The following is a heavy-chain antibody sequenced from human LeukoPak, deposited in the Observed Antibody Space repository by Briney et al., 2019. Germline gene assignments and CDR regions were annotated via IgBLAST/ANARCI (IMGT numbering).Heavy chain of an antibody. CDR2: IKQDGSEK. Sequence: GGSLRLSCAASGFTFSDYYMAWVRQAPGKGLEWVANIKQDGSEKYYVDSVKGRFTISRDNAKNTLHLQMNTLREEDTAAYYCARGGPYSASDYWGQGTLVTVSS. CDR3: ARGGPYSASDY. J-gene: IGHJ4*02. V-gene: IGHV3-7*01. D-gene: IGHD1-26*01. CDR1: GFTFSDYY.